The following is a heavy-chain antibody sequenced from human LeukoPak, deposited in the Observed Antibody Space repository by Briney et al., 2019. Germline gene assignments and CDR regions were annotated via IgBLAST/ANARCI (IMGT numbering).Heavy chain of an antibody. V-gene: IGHV3-9*01. CDR3: AKGEESVVAGAFHI. CDR2: ISWNSGSI. Sequence: GGSLRLSCAASGFTFDDYAMHWVRQAPGKGLEWVSGISWNSGSIGYADSVKGRFTISRDNAKNSLYLQMNSLRAEDTALYYCAKGEESVVAGAFHIWGQGTMVTVSS. CDR1: GFTFDDYA. J-gene: IGHJ3*02. D-gene: IGHD2-15*01.